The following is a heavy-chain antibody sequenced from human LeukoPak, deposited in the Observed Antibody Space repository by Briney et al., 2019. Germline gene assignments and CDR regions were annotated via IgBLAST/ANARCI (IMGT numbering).Heavy chain of an antibody. Sequence: GGSLRLSCAASGFTFSSYAMHWVRQAPGKGLEYVSAISSNGGSTYYANSVKGRFTISRDNSKNTLYLQMNSLRAEDTAVYYCARASRALEVFDYWGQGTLVTVSS. CDR2: ISSNGGST. CDR3: ARASRALEVFDY. D-gene: IGHD2-8*02. V-gene: IGHV3-64*01. CDR1: GFTFSSYA. J-gene: IGHJ4*02.